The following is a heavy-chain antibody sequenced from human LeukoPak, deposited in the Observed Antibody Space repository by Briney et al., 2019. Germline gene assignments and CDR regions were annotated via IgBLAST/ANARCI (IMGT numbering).Heavy chain of an antibody. D-gene: IGHD1-26*01. V-gene: IGHV4-4*02. Sequence: SGTLSLTCAVSGXSISSPNWWTWVRQPPGKGLEWIGEIYHSGRTNSNPSLESRVIMSVDKSKNQFSLKLTSVTAADTAVYYCARVGHNWFDPWGQGTLVTVSS. CDR3: ARVGHNWFDP. J-gene: IGHJ5*02. CDR1: GXSISSPNW. CDR2: IYHSGRT.